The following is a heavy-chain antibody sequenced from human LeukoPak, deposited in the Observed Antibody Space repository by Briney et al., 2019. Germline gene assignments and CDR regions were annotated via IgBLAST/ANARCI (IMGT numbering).Heavy chain of an antibody. CDR3: ASVGRFGELLGPS. CDR2: IYYSGST. J-gene: IGHJ5*02. Sequence: SETLSLTCTVSGGSVSRSSYYWGWIRQPPGKGLEGIGSIYYSGSTYYNPSLKSRVTISVDTSKNQFSLKLSSVTAADTAVYYCASVGRFGELLGPSWGQGTLVTVSS. V-gene: IGHV4-39*07. CDR1: GGSVSRSSYY. D-gene: IGHD3-10*01.